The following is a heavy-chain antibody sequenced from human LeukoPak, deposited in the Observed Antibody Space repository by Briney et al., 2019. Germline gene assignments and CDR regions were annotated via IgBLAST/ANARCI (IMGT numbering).Heavy chain of an antibody. J-gene: IGHJ4*02. CDR3: ARESGVKKGYSSGWLYWYYFDY. V-gene: IGHV4-4*07. CDR2: IYASGST. D-gene: IGHD6-19*01. Sequence: SETLSLTCTVSGGSISSYYWSWIRQPAGKGLEWIGRIYASGSTNYNPSLKSRVTMSVDTSKNQFSLKLSSVTAAGTALYYCARESGVKKGYSSGWLYWYYFDYWGQGTLVTVSS. CDR1: GGSISSYY.